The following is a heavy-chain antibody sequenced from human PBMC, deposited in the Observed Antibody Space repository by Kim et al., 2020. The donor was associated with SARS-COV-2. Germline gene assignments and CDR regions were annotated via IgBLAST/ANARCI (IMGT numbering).Heavy chain of an antibody. Sequence: GGSLRLSCAASGFTFSSYGMHWVRQAPGKGLEWVAVIWYDGSNKYYADSVKGRFTISRDNSKNTLYLQMNSLRAEDTAVYYCAKGSRGSYSPYYFDYWGQGTLVTVSS. J-gene: IGHJ4*02. V-gene: IGHV3-33*06. CDR1: GFTFSSYG. D-gene: IGHD1-26*01. CDR2: IWYDGSNK. CDR3: AKGSRGSYSPYYFDY.